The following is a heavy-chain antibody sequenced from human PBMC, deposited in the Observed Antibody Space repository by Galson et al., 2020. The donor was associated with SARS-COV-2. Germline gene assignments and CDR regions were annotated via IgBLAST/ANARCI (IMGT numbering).Heavy chain of an antibody. CDR1: GFTFSSYA. J-gene: IGHJ4*02. CDR2: TRGSGGST. V-gene: IGHV3-23*01. CDR3: AKSNYYDSSGYYPSND. D-gene: IGHD3-22*01. Sequence: GGSLRLSCAASGFTFSSYAMSWVRQAPGKGLEWVSTTRGSGGSTHYADSVKGRFTISRDNPKNTLYLQMNSLRAEDTAVYYCAKSNYYDSSGYYPSNDWGQGTLVTVSS.